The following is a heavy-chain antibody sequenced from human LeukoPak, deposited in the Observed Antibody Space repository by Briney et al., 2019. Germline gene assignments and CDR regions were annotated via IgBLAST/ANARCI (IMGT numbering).Heavy chain of an antibody. CDR2: IIPIFGTA. D-gene: IGHD6-13*01. CDR1: GGTFSSYA. V-gene: IGHV1-69*13. Sequence: ASVTVSCKASGGTFSSYAISWVRQAPGQGLEWMGGIIPIFGTANYAQKFQGRVTITADESTSTAHMELSSLRSEDTAVYYCAIKYSSSFLDYYGMDVWGQGTTVTVSS. J-gene: IGHJ6*02. CDR3: AIKYSSSFLDYYGMDV.